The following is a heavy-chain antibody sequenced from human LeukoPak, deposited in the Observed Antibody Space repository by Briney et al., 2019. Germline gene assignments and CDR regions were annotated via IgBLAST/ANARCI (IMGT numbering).Heavy chain of an antibody. J-gene: IGHJ4*02. D-gene: IGHD3-10*01. CDR2: IYYTGNT. CDR1: GGSISNYY. Sequence: SETLSLTCTVSGGSISNYYWNWIRQPPGKGLEWIGYIYYTGNTNYNPSLKSRVTISVDTSKNQFSLKLSSVTAADTAVYYCARAGGSGSHDYWGQGTLVTVSS. V-gene: IGHV4-59*01. CDR3: ARAGGSGSHDY.